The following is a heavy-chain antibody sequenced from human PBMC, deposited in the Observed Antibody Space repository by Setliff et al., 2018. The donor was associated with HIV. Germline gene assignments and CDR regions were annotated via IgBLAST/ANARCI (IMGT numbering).Heavy chain of an antibody. V-gene: IGHV3-33*06. CDR2: IWYDGSNK. D-gene: IGHD3-10*01. J-gene: IGHJ4*02. CDR1: GFTFSSYG. CDR3: AKSREKGNYYNVNFDY. Sequence: GGSLRLSCAASGFTFSSYGMHWVRQAPGKGLEWVAVIWYDGSNKYYADSVKGRFTISRDNSKNTLYLQMNSLRAEDTAVYYCAKSREKGNYYNVNFDYWGQGALVTVSS.